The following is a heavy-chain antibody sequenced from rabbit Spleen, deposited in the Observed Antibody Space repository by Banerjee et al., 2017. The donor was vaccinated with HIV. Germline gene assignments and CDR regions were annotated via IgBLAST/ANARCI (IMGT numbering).Heavy chain of an antibody. CDR2: INTATGKA. J-gene: IGHJ6*01. V-gene: IGHV1S45*01. CDR3: ARDTASSFSSYGMDL. Sequence: QEQLVESGGGLVTLGGSLTLTCKASGFSFSDRDVMCWVRQAPGKGLEWIACINTATGKAVYATWAKGRFTISRTSSTTVTLQMTSLTAADTAAYFCARDTASSFSSYGMDLWGQGTLVTVS. D-gene: IGHD8-1*01. CDR1: GFSFSDRDV.